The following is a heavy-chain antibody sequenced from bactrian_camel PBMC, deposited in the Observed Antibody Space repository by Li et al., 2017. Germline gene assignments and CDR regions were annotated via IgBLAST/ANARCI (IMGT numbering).Heavy chain of an antibody. CDR1: QNMLNNYC. Sequence: HVQLVESGGGSVQPGGSLRLSCAAPQNMLNNYCMAWFRQAPGKSREGVAWIPIVGPASYADSVKGRFTVSKDSTKNTLYLQLNSLKSEDASVYYCATQGEWAYINWGQGTQVTVS. CDR2: IPIVGPA. J-gene: IGHJ4*01. V-gene: IGHV3S53*01. D-gene: IGHD1*01. CDR3: ATQGEWAYIN.